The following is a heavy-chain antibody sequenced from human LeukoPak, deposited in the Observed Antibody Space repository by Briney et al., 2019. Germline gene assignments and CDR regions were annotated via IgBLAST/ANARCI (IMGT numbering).Heavy chain of an antibody. CDR3: ARDLDQRWLQFGFDY. Sequence: ASVKVSCKASGYTFTGYYMHWVRQAPGQGLEWMGWINPNSGGTNYAQKFQGRVTMTRDTSISTAYMELSRLRSDDTAVYYCARDLDQRWLQFGFDYWGQGTLVTVSS. D-gene: IGHD5-12*01. V-gene: IGHV1-2*02. J-gene: IGHJ4*02. CDR2: INPNSGGT. CDR1: GYTFTGYY.